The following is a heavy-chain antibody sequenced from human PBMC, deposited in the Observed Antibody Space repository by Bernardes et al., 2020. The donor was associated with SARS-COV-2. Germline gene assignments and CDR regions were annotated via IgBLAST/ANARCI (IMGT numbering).Heavy chain of an antibody. CDR1: GFTFSDYC. V-gene: IGHV3-7*04. Sequence: GGSLRLSCAASGFTFSDYCMSWVRQAPGKGLEWVANIKLDGSAKYYVDSVKGRFTISRDNAKNSLSLQMNSLRAEDTAVYYCARDRESSSFYGFDYWGQGTLVTVSS. D-gene: IGHD6-13*01. J-gene: IGHJ4*02. CDR2: IKLDGSAK. CDR3: ARDRESSSFYGFDY.